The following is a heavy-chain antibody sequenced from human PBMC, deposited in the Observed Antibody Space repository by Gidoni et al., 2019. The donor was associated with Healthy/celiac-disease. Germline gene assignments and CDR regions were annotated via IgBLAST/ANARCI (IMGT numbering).Heavy chain of an antibody. CDR3: ARGGREQQLAFDY. D-gene: IGHD6-13*01. Sequence: QVQLQQWGAGLLKPSETLSLTCAVYGGSFSGYYWSWIRQPPGKGLEWIGEINHSGRTNYNPSLKSRVTISVDTSKNQFSLKLSSVTAADTAVYYCARGGREQQLAFDYWGQGTLVTVSS. V-gene: IGHV4-34*01. CDR1: GGSFSGYY. J-gene: IGHJ4*02. CDR2: INHSGRT.